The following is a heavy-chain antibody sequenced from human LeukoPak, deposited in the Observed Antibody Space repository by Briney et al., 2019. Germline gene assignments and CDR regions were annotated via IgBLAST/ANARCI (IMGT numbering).Heavy chain of an antibody. D-gene: IGHD3-22*01. CDR2: INHSGST. CDR3: ARDLYYDSSGSH. Sequence: SETLSLTCAVYGGSFSGYYWSWIRQPPGKGLEWIGEINHSGSTNYNPSLKSRVTISVDTSKNQFSLKLGSVTAADTAVYYCARDLYYDSSGSHWGQGTLVTVSS. V-gene: IGHV4-34*01. CDR1: GGSFSGYY. J-gene: IGHJ4*02.